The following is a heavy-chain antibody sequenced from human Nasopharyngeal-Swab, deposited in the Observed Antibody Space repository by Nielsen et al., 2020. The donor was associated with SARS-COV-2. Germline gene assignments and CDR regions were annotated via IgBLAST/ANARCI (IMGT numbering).Heavy chain of an antibody. CDR1: GGSTSSSSYY. Sequence: SETLSLTFTASGGSTSSSSYYWGWIRQPPGKGLEWIGSIYYSGSTYYNPSLKSRVTISVDTSKNQFSLKLSSVTAADTAVYYCARHSSWYLTYYWYFDLWGRGTLVTVSS. CDR2: IYYSGST. J-gene: IGHJ2*01. CDR3: ARHSSWYLTYYWYFDL. V-gene: IGHV4-39*01. D-gene: IGHD6-13*01.